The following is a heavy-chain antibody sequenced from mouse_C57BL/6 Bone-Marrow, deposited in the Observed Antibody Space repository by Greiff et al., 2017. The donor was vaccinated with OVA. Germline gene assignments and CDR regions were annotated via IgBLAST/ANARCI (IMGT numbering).Heavy chain of an antibody. D-gene: IGHD1-1*02. J-gene: IGHJ4*01. CDR2: IDPENGDT. CDR1: GFNIKDDY. Sequence: EVQLQQSGAELVRPGASVKLSCTASGFNIKDDYMHWVKQRPEKGLEWLGWIDPENGDTEYASKFQGKATITADTSSNTAYLHLSSLTSEDTSVYYCTYGLYAMDYWGQGTSVTVSS. V-gene: IGHV14-4*01. CDR3: TYGLYAMDY.